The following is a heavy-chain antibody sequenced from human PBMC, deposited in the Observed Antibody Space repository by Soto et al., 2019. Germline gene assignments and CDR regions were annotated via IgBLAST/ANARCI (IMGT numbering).Heavy chain of an antibody. CDR2: ISSGSSTI. V-gene: IGHV3-48*01. J-gene: IGHJ5*02. CDR1: GFTFRTYS. D-gene: IGHD3-22*01. Sequence: GGSLRLSCAASGFTFRTYSMNWVRQAPGKGLEWVSYISSGSSTIHYADSVKGRFTISRDNAKNSLFLQMNSLRAEDTAVYYCARAGDSGGYYWFDPWGQGTLVTVSS. CDR3: ARAGDSGGYYWFDP.